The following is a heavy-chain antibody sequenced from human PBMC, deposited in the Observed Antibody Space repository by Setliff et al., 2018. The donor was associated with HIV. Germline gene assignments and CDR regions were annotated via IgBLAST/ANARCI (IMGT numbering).Heavy chain of an antibody. CDR1: GYAFSRFS. Sequence: ASVKVSCKASGYAFSRFSLTWVRQAPGQGLEWMGWISDYNNNVEYAEKFQGRVTMTKDTSTGIAYLELRSLRPDDTALYFCARRADWFDLWGQGTLGGHRLL. CDR3: ARRADWFDL. CDR2: ISDYNNNV. V-gene: IGHV1-18*01. J-gene: IGHJ5*02.